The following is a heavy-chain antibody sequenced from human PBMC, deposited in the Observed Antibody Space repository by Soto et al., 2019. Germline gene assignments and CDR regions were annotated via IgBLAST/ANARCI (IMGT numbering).Heavy chain of an antibody. CDR1: GFSFTTYGVG. V-gene: IGHV2-5*02. CDR3: TKKGQYHDSSACGRDCYMDV. CDR2: IYWDDQK. J-gene: IGHJ6*04. D-gene: IGHD2-2*01. Sequence: QITLKESGPTLVKPTQTLTLTCTFSGFSFTTYGVGVGWIRQAPRKAPEWLALIYWDDQKTFRSSLESRLTITKDTSKDQVVLTITNMDPVDTATYYCTKKGQYHDSSACGRDCYMDVWGKGTTVTVSS.